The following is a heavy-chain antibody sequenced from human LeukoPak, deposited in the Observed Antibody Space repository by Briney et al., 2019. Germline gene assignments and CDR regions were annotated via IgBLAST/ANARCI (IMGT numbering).Heavy chain of an antibody. V-gene: IGHV3-9*01. D-gene: IGHD2-15*01. CDR3: GKDITPGGMDV. CDR2: FSLDTDRI. J-gene: IGHJ6*02. Sequence: LILSCLTPRHNLDYYAMHRVRQAPGKGLEWDARFSLDTDRIEYAESVKGRFTVSRDNAKNSLYLQMNSLRPEDTAVYYCGKDITPGGMDVWGQGTTVTVSS. CDR1: RHNLDYYA.